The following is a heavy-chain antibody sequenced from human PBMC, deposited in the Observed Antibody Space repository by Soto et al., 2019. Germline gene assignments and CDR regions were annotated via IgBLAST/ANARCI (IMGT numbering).Heavy chain of an antibody. CDR1: GFTFSGYA. CDR2: IGSGSP. J-gene: IGHJ5*02. Sequence: EVQLLESGGGLVQPVGSLRLSCAASGFTFSGYAMSWVRQAPGKGLEWVSAIGSGSPFYADSVKGRFTISRDNANSMLYLQMNSLRADDTAVYFCAQDLGSSWYHYNSFAPGGQGTLVTVSS. CDR3: AQDLGSSWYHYNSFAP. D-gene: IGHD6-13*01. V-gene: IGHV3-23*01.